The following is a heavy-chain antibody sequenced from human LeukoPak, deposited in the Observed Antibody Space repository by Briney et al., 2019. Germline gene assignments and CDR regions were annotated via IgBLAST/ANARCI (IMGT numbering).Heavy chain of an antibody. J-gene: IGHJ4*02. CDR1: GYTFTGYY. CDR2: INPNSDGT. Sequence: ASVKVSCKASGYTFTGYYMHWVRQAPGQGLEWMGWINPNSDGTNYAQKLQGRVTMTRDTSISTAYMELSRLRSDDTAVYYCARDLRRAVAGTRVFDYWGQGTLVTVSS. CDR3: ARDLRRAVAGTRVFDY. D-gene: IGHD6-19*01. V-gene: IGHV1-2*02.